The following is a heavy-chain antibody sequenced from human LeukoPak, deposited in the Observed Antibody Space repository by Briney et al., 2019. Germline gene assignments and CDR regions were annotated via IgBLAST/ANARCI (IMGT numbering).Heavy chain of an antibody. Sequence: SETLSLTCTVSGGSISSGSYYWSWIRQPAGKGLEWIGRIYTNGSTYCNPSLKSRVTMSVDTSKNQFSLKVSSVTAADTAVYYCARDKGSRLLNWGQGTLVTVSS. CDR1: GGSISSGSYY. CDR3: ARDKGSRLLN. J-gene: IGHJ4*02. CDR2: IYTNGST. V-gene: IGHV4-61*02. D-gene: IGHD6-13*01.